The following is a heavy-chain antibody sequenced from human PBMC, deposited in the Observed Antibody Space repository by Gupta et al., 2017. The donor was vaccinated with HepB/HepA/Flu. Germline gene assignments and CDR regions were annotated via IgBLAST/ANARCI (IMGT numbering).Heavy chain of an antibody. J-gene: IGHJ4*02. Sequence: QVHLVESGGGLVKPGGSLRLSCAASGFTFRDSYMIWIRLAPGKGLEWLSYISSSGNIIYYADSVKGRFTISRDNARNSLYLQMNSLRAEDTAVYYCARRPSDYDSSGYGFDYWGQGTLVTVSS. CDR3: ARRPSDYDSSGYGFDY. V-gene: IGHV3-11*01. CDR1: GFTFRDSY. D-gene: IGHD3-22*01. CDR2: ISSSGNII.